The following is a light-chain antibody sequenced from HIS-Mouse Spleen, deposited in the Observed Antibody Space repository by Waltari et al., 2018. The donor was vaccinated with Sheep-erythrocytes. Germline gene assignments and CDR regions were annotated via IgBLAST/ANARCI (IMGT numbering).Light chain of an antibody. Sequence: QSALTQPASVSGSPGQSTTIPCPGTSSDVGSYNLFSWYQQHPGKAPKLMIYEGSKRPSGVSNRFSGSKSGNTASLTISGLQAEDEADYYCCSYAGSSTPWVFGGGTKLTVL. CDR3: CSYAGSSTPWV. CDR1: SSDVGSYNL. CDR2: EGS. J-gene: IGLJ3*02. V-gene: IGLV2-23*01.